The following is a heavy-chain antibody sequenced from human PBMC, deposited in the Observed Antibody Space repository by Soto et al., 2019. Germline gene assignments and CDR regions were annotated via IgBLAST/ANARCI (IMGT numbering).Heavy chain of an antibody. J-gene: IGHJ5*02. CDR1: GYSFTSYC. V-gene: IGHV5-51*02. D-gene: IGHD3-10*01. CDR2: IYPGGCDT. Sequence: GESLKISCRVSGYSFTSYCTAWVRQMPGKGWEWMGIIYPGGCDTRYSPSFQGQVTFSTNKSISTAYLQWSSLKASDTAMYYCARHSFYYGSGRYYYWFDPWGQGTLVTVSS. CDR3: ARHSFYYGSGRYYYWFDP.